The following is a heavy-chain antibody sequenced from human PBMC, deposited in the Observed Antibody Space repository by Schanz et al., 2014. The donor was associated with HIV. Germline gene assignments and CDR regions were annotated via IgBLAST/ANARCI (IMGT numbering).Heavy chain of an antibody. J-gene: IGHJ6*02. CDR2: IGTAGDT. D-gene: IGHD3-3*01. Sequence: EVQLVESGGGLVQPGGSLRLSCAASGFTFSSYDMHWVRQATGKGLEWVSGIGTAGDTYYAGSVKGRFTISRENAKNSLSLQMNSLRAGDTAVYFCPRGRFLERGGMDAWGQGTAVTVSS. CDR3: PRGRFLERGGMDA. CDR1: GFTFSSYD. V-gene: IGHV3-13*01.